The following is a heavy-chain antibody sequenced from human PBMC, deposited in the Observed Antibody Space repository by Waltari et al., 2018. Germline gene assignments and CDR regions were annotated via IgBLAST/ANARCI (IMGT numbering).Heavy chain of an antibody. CDR3: ATDILMVYAMEYYFDY. V-gene: IGHV1-69-2*01. D-gene: IGHD2-8*01. Sequence: EVQLVQSGAEVKKPGATVKISCKASGYTFTDYYMHWVQQATGKGLEWMGRVDPEDGETIYSEKVQVRVTITADTSTDTAYMELSSLRSEDTALYYCATDILMVYAMEYYFDYWGQGTLVTVSS. CDR1: GYTFTDYY. J-gene: IGHJ4*02. CDR2: VDPEDGET.